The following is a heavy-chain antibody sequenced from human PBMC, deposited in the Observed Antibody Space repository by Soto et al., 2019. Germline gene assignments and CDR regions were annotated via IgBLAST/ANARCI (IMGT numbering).Heavy chain of an antibody. CDR2: ITHSGST. CDR1: GRSFSRYY. D-gene: IGHD4-17*01. CDR3: ARTTAVPNSLRSRCFFDY. J-gene: IGHJ4*02. Sequence: SETIPLTYAVYGRSFSRYYWRWLRPPPGKGLEWIGEITHSGSTNYNPSLKSRVTISVDLSKNQFSLRLSSVNTADTALYYCARTTAVPNSLRSRCFFDYWGQGTLVTVS. V-gene: IGHV4-34*01.